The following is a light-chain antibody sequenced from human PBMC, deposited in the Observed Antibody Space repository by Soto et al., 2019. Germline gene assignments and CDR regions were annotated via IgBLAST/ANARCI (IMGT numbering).Light chain of an antibody. J-gene: IGKJ1*01. V-gene: IGKV1-27*01. CDR1: QGISNY. Sequence: DLQMTQSPSSLSASVGDRVTITCRASQGISNYLAWYQQKPGKVPKLLIYTASTLRSGVPSRFSGSGSGTDFTLTISSLQPEDGATYYCQKYNNAPWTFGQGAKVDIK. CDR2: TAS. CDR3: QKYNNAPWT.